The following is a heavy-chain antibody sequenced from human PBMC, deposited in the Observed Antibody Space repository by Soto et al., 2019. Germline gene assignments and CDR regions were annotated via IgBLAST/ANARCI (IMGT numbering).Heavy chain of an antibody. CDR1: GGSISSFCYY. D-gene: IGHD3-16*01. CDR3: AASFVGCGGFNYYGMDF. Sequence: SETLSLTCTVSGGSISSFCYYWSWIRQHPGKGLEWIGYIYYSGSTYYNPSLKSRVTISVDTSKNQFSLKLSSVTAADTAVYYCAASFVGCGGFNYYGMDFWGQGTTVIVSS. V-gene: IGHV4-31*03. CDR2: IYYSGST. J-gene: IGHJ6*02.